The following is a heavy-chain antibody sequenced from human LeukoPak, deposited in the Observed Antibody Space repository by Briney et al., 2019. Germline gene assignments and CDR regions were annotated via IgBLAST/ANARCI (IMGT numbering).Heavy chain of an antibody. D-gene: IGHD3-16*02. Sequence: SQTLSLTCAISGDSVSSNSAAWNWIRQSPSRGLEWLGRTYYRSKWYNDYAVSVKSRVTINPDTSKNQFSLHLNSVTPEDTAIYYCTRAPGAYIWGSYLSTGFDYWGQGTLVTVSS. CDR3: TRAPGAYIWGSYLSTGFDY. V-gene: IGHV6-1*01. CDR2: TYYRSKWYN. CDR1: GDSVSSNSAA. J-gene: IGHJ4*02.